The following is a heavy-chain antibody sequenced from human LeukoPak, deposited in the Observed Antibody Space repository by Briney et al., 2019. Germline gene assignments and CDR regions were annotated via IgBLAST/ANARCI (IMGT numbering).Heavy chain of an antibody. D-gene: IGHD4-17*01. CDR3: ARDSHPTTVKLVY. J-gene: IGHJ4*02. CDR2: IYNDGST. Sequence: PGGSLRLSCAASGFTVSSNYMSWVRQAPGKGLEWVSIIYNDGSTYYADSVKGRFTISRDNSKNTLFLQMNGLRAEDTAVYYCARDSHPTTVKLVYWGQGTLVTVSS. CDR1: GFTVSSNY. V-gene: IGHV3-66*01.